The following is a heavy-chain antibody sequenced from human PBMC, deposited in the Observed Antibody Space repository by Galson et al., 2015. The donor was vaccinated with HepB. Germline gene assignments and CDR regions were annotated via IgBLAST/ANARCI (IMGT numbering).Heavy chain of an antibody. CDR1: GFTFSSYA. J-gene: IGHJ4*02. CDR3: ARVSPVNTFDY. Sequence: SLRLSCAASGFTFSSYAMHWVRQAPGKGLEWVAVISYDGSNKYYADSVKGRFTISRDNSKNTLYLQMNSLRAEDTAVYYCARVSPVNTFDYWGQGTLVTVSS. CDR2: ISYDGSNK. V-gene: IGHV3-30-3*01. D-gene: IGHD2/OR15-2a*01.